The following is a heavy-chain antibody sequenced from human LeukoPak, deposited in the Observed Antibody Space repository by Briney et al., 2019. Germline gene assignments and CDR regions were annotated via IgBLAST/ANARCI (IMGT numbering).Heavy chain of an antibody. J-gene: IGHJ2*01. V-gene: IGHV3-53*04. CDR3: ARRPYYYDSNGYPQEGWYFDL. D-gene: IGHD3-22*01. Sequence: GGSLRLSCAASGFTVSSNYMSWVRQAPGKGLEWVSVIYSGGSTYYADSVKGRFTISRHNSKNTLYLQMNSLRAEDTAVYYCARRPYYYDSNGYPQEGWYFDLWGRGTLVTVSS. CDR1: GFTVSSNY. CDR2: IYSGGST.